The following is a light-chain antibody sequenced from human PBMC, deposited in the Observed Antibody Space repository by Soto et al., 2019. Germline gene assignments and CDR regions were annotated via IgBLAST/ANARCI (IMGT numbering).Light chain of an antibody. J-gene: IGKJ1*01. CDR3: QQYGSSPT. Sequence: EIVLTQSPGTLSLSPGERATLSCRASQSVSSTYVACYQQKPGQPPSLLIHGASSRAAGIPDRFSGSGSGTDFTLTISRLEPEDFAFYYCQQYGSSPTFGQGTKVEIK. CDR2: GAS. V-gene: IGKV3-20*01. CDR1: QSVSSTY.